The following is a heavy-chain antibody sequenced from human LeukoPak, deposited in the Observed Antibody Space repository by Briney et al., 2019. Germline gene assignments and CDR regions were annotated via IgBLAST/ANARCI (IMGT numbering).Heavy chain of an antibody. CDR1: GLRFSSGG. Sequence: HSGGSLRLSCKASGLRFSSGGIHWIRQAPAKGLEGLAFLQYDESSKYYADSVKGRFTIYRDNSKNTLYLQMNTLRPEDTAVYYCAREESARRIHAPHPWGQGTLVTVSA. D-gene: IGHD2-21*01. CDR3: AREESARRIHAPHP. J-gene: IGHJ5*02. CDR2: LQYDESSK. V-gene: IGHV3-30*02.